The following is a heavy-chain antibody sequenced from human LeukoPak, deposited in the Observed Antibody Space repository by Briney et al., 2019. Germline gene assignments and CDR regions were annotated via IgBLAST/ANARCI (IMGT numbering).Heavy chain of an antibody. J-gene: IGHJ4*02. CDR2: ISGSGGST. CDR1: GFTFSSYA. V-gene: IGHV3-23*01. Sequence: PGGSLRLSCAASGFTFSSYAMSWVREAPGKGLEGVIAISGSGGSTYYADSVKGRFTISRDNSKNTLYLQMNSLRAEDTAVYYCAKDIMVENYYDSSGYYPYWGQGTLVTVSS. CDR3: AKDIMVENYYDSSGYYPY. D-gene: IGHD3-22*01.